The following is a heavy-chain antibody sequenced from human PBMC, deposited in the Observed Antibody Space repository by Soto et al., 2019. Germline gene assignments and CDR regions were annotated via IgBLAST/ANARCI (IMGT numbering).Heavy chain of an antibody. J-gene: IGHJ6*02. CDR1: GFIFRDFY. CDR2: ISSSSSST. D-gene: IGHD3-3*01. CDR3: ARDKGGGAIFSGHYGMDF. Sequence: QVQLLESGGGLVKPGGSLRLSCAASGFIFRDFYMSWVRQVPGKGLEWLSNISSSSSSTDYADSVKGRFTISRDNAKNSLYLQMSSLRAKGTAVYDSARDKGGGAIFSGHYGMDFWGQGTTVTVSS. V-gene: IGHV3-11*06.